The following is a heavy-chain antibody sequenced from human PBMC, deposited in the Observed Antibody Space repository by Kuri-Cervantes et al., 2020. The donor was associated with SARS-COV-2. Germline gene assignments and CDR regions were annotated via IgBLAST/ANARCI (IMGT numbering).Heavy chain of an antibody. J-gene: IGHJ3*02. CDR2: IYHSGST. D-gene: IGHD3-10*01. CDR1: GGSISSGGYS. Sequence: SETLSLTCAVSGGSISSGGYSWSWIRQPPGKGLEWIGYIYHSGSTYYNPSLKSRVTISVDRSKNQFSLKLSSVTAADTAVYYCASPSDITMVRGVIITGAFDIWGQGTMVTVSS. V-gene: IGHV4-30-2*01. CDR3: ASPSDITMVRGVIITGAFDI.